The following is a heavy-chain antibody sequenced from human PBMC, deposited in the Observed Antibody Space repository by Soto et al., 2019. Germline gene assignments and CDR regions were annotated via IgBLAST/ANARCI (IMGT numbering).Heavy chain of an antibody. V-gene: IGHV3-30*18. CDR2: ISYDGSNK. Sequence: GGSLRLSCAASGFTFSNYGMHLVRQAPGKGLEWVAVISYDGSNKYYADSVKGRFSISRDNSKNTLYLQMNSLRAEDTAVYYCAKGDWFDPWGQGTLVTVSS. CDR3: AKGDWFDP. J-gene: IGHJ5*02. CDR1: GFTFSNYG.